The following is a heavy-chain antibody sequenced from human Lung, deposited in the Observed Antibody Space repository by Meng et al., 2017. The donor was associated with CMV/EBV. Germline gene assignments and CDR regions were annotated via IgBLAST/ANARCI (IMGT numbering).Heavy chain of an antibody. D-gene: IGHD3-22*01. CDR3: ARAGRSYLYYFDY. J-gene: IGHJ4*02. Sequence: SXTXXLTXXISGDSVSSNSAAWNWIRQPPSRGLEWLGTTFYRSKWYNNYGVSVKSRITINADTSKNQLSLQLTSVTPEDTAVYFCARAGRSYLYYFDYWGQGTXVTVSS. V-gene: IGHV6-1*01. CDR1: GDSVSSNSAA. CDR2: TFYRSKWYN.